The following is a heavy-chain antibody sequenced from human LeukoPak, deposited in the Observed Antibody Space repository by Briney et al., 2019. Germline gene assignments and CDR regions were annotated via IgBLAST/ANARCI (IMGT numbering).Heavy chain of an antibody. CDR3: ARLPRYCSSTSCYGHYYYYYGMDV. V-gene: IGHV5-51*01. CDR2: IYPGDSDT. Sequence: GESLKISCKGSGYSFTSYWIGWVRQMPGKGLEWMGNIYPGDSDTRYSPSFQGQVTISADKSISTAYLQWSSLKASDTAMYYCARLPRYCSSTSCYGHYYYYYGMDVWGQGTTVTVSS. CDR1: GYSFTSYW. J-gene: IGHJ6*02. D-gene: IGHD2-2*01.